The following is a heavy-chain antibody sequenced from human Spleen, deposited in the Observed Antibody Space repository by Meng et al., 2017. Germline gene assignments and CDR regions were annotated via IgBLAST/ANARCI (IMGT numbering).Heavy chain of an antibody. Sequence: QVQLVQSGSELNKPGASVRVSCKASGYTFTSDAMNWLRQAPGQGLEWMGWINTNAGNPTYVQGFTGRFVFSLDTSVNTAYLQISSLKADDTAVYYCARGASSRLEVWGQGTLVTVSS. V-gene: IGHV7-4-1*02. D-gene: IGHD6-13*01. CDR3: ARGASSRLEV. CDR2: INTNAGNP. CDR1: GYTFTSDA. J-gene: IGHJ4*02.